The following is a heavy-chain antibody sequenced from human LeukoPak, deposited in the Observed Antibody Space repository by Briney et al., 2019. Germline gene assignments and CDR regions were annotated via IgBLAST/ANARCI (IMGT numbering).Heavy chain of an antibody. CDR2: ISYDGSNK. J-gene: IGHJ4*02. CDR1: GFTFSSYA. V-gene: IGHV3-30-3*01. Sequence: PGRSLRLSCAASGFTFSSYAMHWVRQAPGKGREWVAVISYDGSNKYYAGSVKGRFTISRDNSKNTLYLQMNSLRAEDTAVYYCAGGVRGVITPFDYWGQGTLVTVSS. CDR3: AGGVRGVITPFDY. D-gene: IGHD3-10*02.